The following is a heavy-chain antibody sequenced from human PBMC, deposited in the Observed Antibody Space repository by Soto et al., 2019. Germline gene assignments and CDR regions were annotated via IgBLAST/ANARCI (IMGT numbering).Heavy chain of an antibody. Sequence: WASVKVSCKASGYTFTSYGISWVRQAPGQGLEWMGWISAYNGNTNYAQKLQGRVTMTTDTSTSTAYMELRSLRSDDTAAYYCARDTPQQITTTVMDYWGQGTLVTVSS. D-gene: IGHD4-4*01. J-gene: IGHJ4*02. CDR2: ISAYNGNT. V-gene: IGHV1-18*04. CDR1: GYTFTSYG. CDR3: ARDTPQQITTTVMDY.